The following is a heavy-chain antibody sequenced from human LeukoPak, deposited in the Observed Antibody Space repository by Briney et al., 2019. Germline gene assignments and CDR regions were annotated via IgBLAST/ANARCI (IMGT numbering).Heavy chain of an antibody. J-gene: IGHJ3*01. Sequence: GGSLRLSCAATGFTFSDAWMSWVRQAPGKGLEWIGRIKSNTDGGTTDYAAPVKGRFTISRDDSKNTLNLQMNSLKTEDTAVYYCTTDVYYYDSTDWGQGTMVTVSS. V-gene: IGHV3-15*01. CDR3: TTDVYYYDSTD. D-gene: IGHD3-22*01. CDR1: GFTFSDAW. CDR2: IKSNTDGGTT.